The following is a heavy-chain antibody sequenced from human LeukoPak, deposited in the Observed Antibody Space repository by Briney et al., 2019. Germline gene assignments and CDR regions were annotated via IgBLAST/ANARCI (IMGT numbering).Heavy chain of an antibody. CDR2: IIPIFGTA. J-gene: IGHJ4*02. Sequence: SVKVSCKASGGTFSSYAISWVRQAPGQGLEWMGGIIPIFGTANYAQKFQGRVAITADESTSTAYMELSSLRSEDTAVYYCARGAIAAAGTGGYFDYWGQGTLVTVSS. CDR1: GGTFSSYA. D-gene: IGHD6-13*01. CDR3: ARGAIAAAGTGGYFDY. V-gene: IGHV1-69*13.